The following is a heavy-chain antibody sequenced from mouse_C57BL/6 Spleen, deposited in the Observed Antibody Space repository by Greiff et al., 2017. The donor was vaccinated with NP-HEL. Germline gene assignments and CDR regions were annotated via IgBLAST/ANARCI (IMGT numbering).Heavy chain of an antibody. D-gene: IGHD1-1*01. CDR3: ARRGGYYGSSYDAMDY. J-gene: IGHJ4*01. V-gene: IGHV1-52*01. Sequence: QVQLQQPGAELVRPGSSVKLSCKASGYTFTSYWMHWVKQRPIQGLEWIGNIDPSDSETHYNQKFKDKATLTVDKSSSTAYMQLSSLTSEDSAVDYCARRGGYYGSSYDAMDYWGQGTSVTVSS. CDR2: IDPSDSET. CDR1: GYTFTSYW.